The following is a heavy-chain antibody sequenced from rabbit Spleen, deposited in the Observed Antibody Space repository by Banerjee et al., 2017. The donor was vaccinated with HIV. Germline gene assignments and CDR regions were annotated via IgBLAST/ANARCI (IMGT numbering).Heavy chain of an antibody. J-gene: IGHJ4*01. V-gene: IGHV1S7*01. D-gene: IGHD4-1*01. CDR1: GFNFNAYY. CDR2: IDPVFGIT. CDR3: VREVAAKFNL. Sequence: QLKETGGGLVQPGGSLTLSCKASGFNFNAYYMSWVRQAPGKGLEWIGYIDPVFGITYYASWVNGRFTISSHNAQNTLYLQLNSLTAADTATYFCVREVAAKFNLWGQGTLVTVS.